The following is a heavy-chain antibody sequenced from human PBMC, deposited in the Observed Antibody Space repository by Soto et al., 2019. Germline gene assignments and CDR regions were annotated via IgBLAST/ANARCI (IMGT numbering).Heavy chain of an antibody. CDR1: GFTFSSYA. CDR3: AKDMTAMPVFDDAFDI. Sequence: GGSLRLSCAASGFTFSSYAMSWVRQAPGKGLEWVSAISGSGGSTYYADSVKGRFTISRDNSKNTLYLQINSLRAEDTAVYYCAKDMTAMPVFDDAFDIWGQGTMVTVSS. V-gene: IGHV3-23*01. J-gene: IGHJ3*02. D-gene: IGHD5-18*01. CDR2: ISGSGGST.